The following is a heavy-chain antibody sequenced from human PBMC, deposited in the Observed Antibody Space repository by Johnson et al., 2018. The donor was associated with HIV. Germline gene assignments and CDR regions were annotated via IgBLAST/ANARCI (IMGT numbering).Heavy chain of an antibody. V-gene: IGHV3-30*19. J-gene: IGHJ3*02. CDR2: ISYGGKNT. D-gene: IGHD2-8*01. Sequence: QVQLVESGGGVVQPGGSLRLSCSASRFTFSYYGMHWVRQAPGKGLEWVALISYGGKNTYYADSVKGRFTISRDNSKTTLYLQMNSLRPADTALYFCARGGLFVQFLAFDAFDIWGQGTMVTVSS. CDR3: ARGGLFVQFLAFDAFDI. CDR1: RFTFSYYG.